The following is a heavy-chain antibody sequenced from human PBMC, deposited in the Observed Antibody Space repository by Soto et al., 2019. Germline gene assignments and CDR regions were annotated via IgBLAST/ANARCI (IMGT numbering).Heavy chain of an antibody. Sequence: QAQLVQSGAEMKKPGASVRVSCQASGYTFSNNDINWMRQASGGGLEWMGWMNLYSGNTGYEYKFQGRVTMTRDTSTNSAYMELSGLRSDDTAGYFCARGASYSYAKSGDHRNLYFDLWGRGTLVAVSP. V-gene: IGHV1-8*01. J-gene: IGHJ2*01. CDR2: MNLYSGNT. CDR3: ARGASYSYAKSGDHRNLYFDL. CDR1: GYTFSNND. D-gene: IGHD2-21*01.